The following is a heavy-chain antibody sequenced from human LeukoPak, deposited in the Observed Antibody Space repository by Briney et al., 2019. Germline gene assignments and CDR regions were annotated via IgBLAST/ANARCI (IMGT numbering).Heavy chain of an antibody. V-gene: IGHV3-30*18. CDR3: AKATTVVTPLDY. CDR2: MSYDGSNK. Sequence: GALRLSCAASGFTFSSYGMHWVRQAPGKGLEWVAVMSYDGSNKYYADSVKGRFTISRDNSKNTLYLQMNSLRAEDTAVYYCAKATTVVTPLDYWGQGTLVTVSS. J-gene: IGHJ4*02. D-gene: IGHD4-23*01. CDR1: GFTFSSYG.